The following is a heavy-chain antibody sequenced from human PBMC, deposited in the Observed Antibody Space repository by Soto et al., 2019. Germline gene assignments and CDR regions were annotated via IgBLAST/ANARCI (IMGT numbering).Heavy chain of an antibody. CDR2: IYPGDSDT. D-gene: IGHD3-10*01. J-gene: IGHJ4*02. Sequence: GESLKISCKGSGYSFTRYWIGLVRQMPGKGLEWMGIIYPGDSDTRYSPSFQGQVTISVDKSISTAYLQWSSLKASDTAMYYCTRHESVYGSGSYYVDYWGQGTLVTVSS. CDR1: GYSFTRYW. V-gene: IGHV5-51*01. CDR3: TRHESVYGSGSYYVDY.